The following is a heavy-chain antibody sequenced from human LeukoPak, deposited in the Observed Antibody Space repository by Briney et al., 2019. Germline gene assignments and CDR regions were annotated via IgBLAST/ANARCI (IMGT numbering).Heavy chain of an antibody. V-gene: IGHV3-23*01. CDR3: AKGEYSYGSNWFDP. Sequence: GGSLRLSCAASGFTFSSYAMSWVRQAPGKGLEWVSAISGSGGSTYYADSVKGRFTISRDNSKNTLYLRMNSLRAEDTAGYYCAKGEYSYGSNWFDPWGQGTLVTVSS. D-gene: IGHD5-18*01. CDR1: GFTFSSYA. CDR2: ISGSGGST. J-gene: IGHJ5*02.